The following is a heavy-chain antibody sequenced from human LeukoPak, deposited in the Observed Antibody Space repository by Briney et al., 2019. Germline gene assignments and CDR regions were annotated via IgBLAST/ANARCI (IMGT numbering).Heavy chain of an antibody. Sequence: RQAPXXXLEWVANIKQDGSEKYYVDSVKGRFTISRDNAKNSLYLQMNSLRAEDTAVYYCARDFVEHDYWGQGTLVTVSS. CDR2: IKQDGSEK. CDR3: ARDFVEHDY. D-gene: IGHD1/OR15-1a*01. J-gene: IGHJ4*02. V-gene: IGHV3-7*01.